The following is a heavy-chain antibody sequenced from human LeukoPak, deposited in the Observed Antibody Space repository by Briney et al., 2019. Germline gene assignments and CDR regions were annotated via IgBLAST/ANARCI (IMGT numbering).Heavy chain of an antibody. J-gene: IGHJ6*04. CDR3: AGEVVLAAMGSPSYYYYGMDV. D-gene: IGHD2-2*01. CDR2: ISSSGSTI. CDR1: GFTFSSYE. V-gene: IGHV3-48*03. Sequence: GGSLRLSCAASGFTFSSYEMNWVRQAPGKGLEWVSYISSSGSTIYYADSVKGRFTISRDNAKNSLYLQMNSLRAEDTAVYYCAGEVVLAAMGSPSYYYYGMDVWGKGTTVTVSS.